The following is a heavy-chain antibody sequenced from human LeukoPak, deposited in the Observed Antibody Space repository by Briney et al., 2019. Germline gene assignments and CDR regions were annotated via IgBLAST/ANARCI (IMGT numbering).Heavy chain of an antibody. CDR3: AKGMGSSGWYYFDY. Sequence: PGGSLRLSCAASGFTFDDYAMHWVRQAPGKGLEWVSGISWNSGSIGYADSVKGRFTISRDNAKNSLYLQMNSLRAEDTALYYCAKGMGSSGWYYFDYWGQGTLVTVSS. CDR1: GFTFDDYA. CDR2: ISWNSGSI. J-gene: IGHJ4*02. D-gene: IGHD6-19*01. V-gene: IGHV3-9*01.